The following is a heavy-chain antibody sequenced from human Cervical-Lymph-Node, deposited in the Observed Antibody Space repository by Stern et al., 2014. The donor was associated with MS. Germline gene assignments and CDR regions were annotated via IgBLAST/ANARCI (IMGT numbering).Heavy chain of an antibody. Sequence: QVTLRESGPVLVKPTETLTLTCTVSGFSLSNARMGVSWIRQPPGKALEWLAHLFSNDEKSYSTSLKSRLTISKDTSKSQVVLTMTNMDPVDTATYYCARTGYCSGGSCYYHYYYGMDVWGQGTTVTVSS. CDR1: GFSLSNARMG. D-gene: IGHD2-15*01. V-gene: IGHV2-26*01. CDR3: ARTGYCSGGSCYYHYYYGMDV. J-gene: IGHJ6*02. CDR2: LFSNDEK.